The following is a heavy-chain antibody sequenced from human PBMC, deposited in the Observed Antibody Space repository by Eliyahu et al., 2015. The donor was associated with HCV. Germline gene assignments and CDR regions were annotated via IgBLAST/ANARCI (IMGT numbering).Heavy chain of an antibody. CDR3: SSGGGGIAVAGTGGWFDP. Sequence: QVQLQESGPGLVKPSETLSLTCTVSGASISTYYWSWXRQPPGKGLEWIGYIHYSGSTNYNPXLKSRVTMSVDTSKNQFSLKLSSVTAADTAVYYCSSGGGGIAVAGTGGWFDPWGQGTLVTVSS. CDR2: IHYSGST. D-gene: IGHD6-19*01. CDR1: GASISTYY. V-gene: IGHV4-59*01. J-gene: IGHJ5*02.